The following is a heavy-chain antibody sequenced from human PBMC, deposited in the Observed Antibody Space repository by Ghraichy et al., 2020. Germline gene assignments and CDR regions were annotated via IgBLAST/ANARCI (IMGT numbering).Heavy chain of an antibody. Sequence: GGSLRLSCAASGFTFSYFGMHLVRQAPGKGLEWVAVIWHDVTKEYYADSVKGRFTISRDNSKDTLYLTMNNLRAEDTAVYYCARELLSDGVNYYYGLDVWGQGTTVTVSS. J-gene: IGHJ6*02. V-gene: IGHV3-33*08. CDR3: ARELLSDGVNYYYGLDV. CDR2: IWHDVTKE. D-gene: IGHD4-23*01. CDR1: GFTFSYFG.